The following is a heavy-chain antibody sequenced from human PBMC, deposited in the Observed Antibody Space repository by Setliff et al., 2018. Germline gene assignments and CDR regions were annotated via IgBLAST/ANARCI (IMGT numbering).Heavy chain of an antibody. J-gene: IGHJ3*02. Sequence: PSETLSLTCTVSGGSISSYYWSWIRQPPGKGLEWIGYIYYSGSTNYNPSLKSRVTISVDTSKNQFSLKLSPVTAADTAVYYCARYRGNYYDSSGYYSGDAFDIWGQGTMVTVSS. CDR1: GGSISSYY. D-gene: IGHD3-22*01. CDR3: ARYRGNYYDSSGYYSGDAFDI. CDR2: IYYSGST. V-gene: IGHV4-59*01.